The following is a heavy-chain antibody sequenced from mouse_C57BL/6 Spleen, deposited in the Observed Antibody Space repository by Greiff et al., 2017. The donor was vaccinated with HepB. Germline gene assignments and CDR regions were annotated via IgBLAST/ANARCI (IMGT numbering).Heavy chain of an antibody. CDR3: TRAYYSNTIDY. Sequence: EVKLVESGGGLVQPGGSMNLSCAASGFTFSDAWMDWVRQSPEKGLEWVAEIRNKANNHATYFAESVTGRFTISRDDSKSSVYLQMHSLRAQDTGTYYCTRAYYSNTIDYRGQGTTITVSS. CDR2: IRNKANNHAT. CDR1: GFTFSDAW. V-gene: IGHV6-6*01. D-gene: IGHD2-5*01. J-gene: IGHJ2*01.